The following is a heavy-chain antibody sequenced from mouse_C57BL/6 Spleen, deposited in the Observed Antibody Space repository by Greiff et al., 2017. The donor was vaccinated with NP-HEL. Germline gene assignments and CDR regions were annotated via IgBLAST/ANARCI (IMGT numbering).Heavy chain of an antibody. CDR1: GYTFTSYW. CDR2: IDPSDSYT. Sequence: QVQLQQPGAELVMPGASVKLSCKASGYTFTSYWMHWVKQRPGQGLEWIGEIDPSDSYTNYNQKFKGKSTLTVDKSSSTAYMQLSSLTSEDSAVYYCAIYDGYYVGFAYWGQGTLVTVSA. J-gene: IGHJ3*01. V-gene: IGHV1-69*01. CDR3: AIYDGYYVGFAY. D-gene: IGHD2-3*01.